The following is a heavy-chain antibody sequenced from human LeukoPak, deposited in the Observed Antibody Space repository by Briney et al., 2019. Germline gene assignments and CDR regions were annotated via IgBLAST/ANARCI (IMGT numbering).Heavy chain of an antibody. D-gene: IGHD3-22*01. J-gene: IGHJ1*01. V-gene: IGHV1-2*02. Sequence: ASVKVSCKASGYTFTGYYMHWVRQAPGQGPEWMGWINPKSGGTNYPQKFQGRVTMTRDTSISTAYMEVSRLRSDDTAVYYCAGGGGGYWPDYFQHWGQGTLVTVSS. CDR2: INPKSGGT. CDR1: GYTFTGYY. CDR3: AGGGGGYWPDYFQH.